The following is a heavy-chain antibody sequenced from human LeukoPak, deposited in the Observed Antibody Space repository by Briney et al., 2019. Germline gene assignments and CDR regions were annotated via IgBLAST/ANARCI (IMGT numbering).Heavy chain of an antibody. CDR1: GYTFTNYG. CDR2: ISAYNGNT. Sequence: ASVTVSFKSSGYTFTNYGISWVRQAPGQGLAWMGWISAYNGNTNYAQKLQGRVTMTTDTSTSTAYMELRSLRSDDTAVYYCARDFPGVWGSYRYPLDYWGQGTLVTVSS. D-gene: IGHD3-16*02. J-gene: IGHJ4*02. CDR3: ARDFPGVWGSYRYPLDY. V-gene: IGHV1-18*01.